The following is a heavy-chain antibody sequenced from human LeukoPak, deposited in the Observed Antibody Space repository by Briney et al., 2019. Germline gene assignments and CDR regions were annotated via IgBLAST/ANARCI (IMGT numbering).Heavy chain of an antibody. CDR1: GFTFSDHY. V-gene: IGHV3-11*01. D-gene: IGHD2-8*01. J-gene: IGHJ4*02. Sequence: PGGSLRLSCAASGFTFSDHYMSWIRQAPGKGLEWISYISRSGDTIDYADSVKGRFTVSRDNSKQTLYLQMNGLRPDDTAVYYCAKTGCTRPVCYINSWGQGALVTVSS. CDR2: ISRSGDTI. CDR3: AKTGCTRPVCYINS.